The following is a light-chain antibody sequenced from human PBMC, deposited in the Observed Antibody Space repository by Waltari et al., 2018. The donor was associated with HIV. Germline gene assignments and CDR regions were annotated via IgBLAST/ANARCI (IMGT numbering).Light chain of an antibody. V-gene: IGLV1-51*01. Sequence: HSVLTQPPSVSAAPGQNVTISCSGSGSNIGDNSVSWYQHLPGTAPKVIIYDKNKRLSGIPGRFSCSKSGTSATLGITGLQTGDEGDYYCGTWDTSLSVMTFGGGTKLTVL. CDR1: GSNIGDNS. CDR3: GTWDTSLSVMT. J-gene: IGLJ3*02. CDR2: DKN.